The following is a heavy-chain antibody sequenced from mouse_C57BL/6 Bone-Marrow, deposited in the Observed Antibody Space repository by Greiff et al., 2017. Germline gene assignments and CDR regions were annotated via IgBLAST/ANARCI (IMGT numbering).Heavy chain of an antibody. Sequence: QVQLQQPGAELVKPGASVKMSCKASGYTFTSYWITWVKQRPGQGLAWIGDIYPGSGSTNYNEKFKSKATLTVDTSSSTAYMQLSSLTSEDSAVYYCAREEDYDDAMDYWGQGTSVTVSS. CDR1: GYTFTSYW. CDR3: AREEDYDDAMDY. V-gene: IGHV1-55*01. D-gene: IGHD2-4*01. CDR2: IYPGSGST. J-gene: IGHJ4*01.